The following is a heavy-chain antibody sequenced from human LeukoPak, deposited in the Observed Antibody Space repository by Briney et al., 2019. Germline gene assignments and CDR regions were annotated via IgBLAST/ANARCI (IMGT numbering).Heavy chain of an antibody. Sequence: SETLSLTCTVSGGSISSYYWSWIRQPAGKGLEWIGRIYTSGSTNYNPSLKSRVTISVDTSKNQFSLKLSSVTAADTAVYYCARGGGSYYVIPHFQHWGQGTLVTVSS. J-gene: IGHJ1*01. D-gene: IGHD1-26*01. V-gene: IGHV4-4*07. CDR2: IYTSGST. CDR1: GGSISSYY. CDR3: ARGGGSYYVIPHFQH.